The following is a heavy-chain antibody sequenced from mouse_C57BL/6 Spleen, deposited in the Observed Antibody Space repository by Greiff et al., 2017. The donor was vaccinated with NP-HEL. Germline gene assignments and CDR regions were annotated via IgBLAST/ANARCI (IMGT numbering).Heavy chain of an antibody. V-gene: IGHV1-82*01. J-gene: IGHJ2*01. CDR2: IYPGDGGT. CDR1: GYAFSSSW. D-gene: IGHD1-1*01. CDR3: ARFITTVVANYFDY. Sequence: QVQLQQSGPELVKPGASVKISCKASGYAFSSSWMNWVKQRPGKGLEWIGRIYPGDGGTNYNGKFKGKATLTADKSSSTAYMQLSSLTSEDSAVYCCARFITTVVANYFDYWGQGTTLTVSS.